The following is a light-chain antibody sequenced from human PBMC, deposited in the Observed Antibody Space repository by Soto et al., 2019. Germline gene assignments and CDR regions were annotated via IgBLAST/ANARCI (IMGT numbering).Light chain of an antibody. J-gene: IGKJ4*02. CDR2: DAS. Sequence: DIQMTQSPSTLSASVGDRVTITCRASQSISSWLAWYQQKPGKAPKLLIYDASSLESGVPSRFSGSGSVTEFTLTISSLQPHDFATYYCQQYITYSPLTFGGGTKVEIK. CDR1: QSISSW. V-gene: IGKV1-5*01. CDR3: QQYITYSPLT.